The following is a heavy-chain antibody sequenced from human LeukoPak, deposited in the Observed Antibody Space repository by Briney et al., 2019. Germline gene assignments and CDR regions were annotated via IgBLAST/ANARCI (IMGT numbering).Heavy chain of an antibody. Sequence: GGSPRLSCAASGFTFSSYSMNWVRQAPGKGLEWVSSISSSSSYIYYADSVKGRFTISRDNAKNSLYLQMNSLRAEDTAVYYCARDLQPRAVAGNEAFDYWGQGTLVTVSS. CDR3: ARDLQPRAVAGNEAFDY. CDR2: ISSSSSYI. V-gene: IGHV3-21*01. J-gene: IGHJ4*02. CDR1: GFTFSSYS. D-gene: IGHD6-19*01.